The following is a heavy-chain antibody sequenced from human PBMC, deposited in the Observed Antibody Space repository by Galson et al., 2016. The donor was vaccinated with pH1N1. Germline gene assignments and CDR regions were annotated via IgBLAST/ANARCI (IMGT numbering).Heavy chain of an antibody. J-gene: IGHJ4*02. Sequence: PALVKPTQTLTLTCNFSGFSLSTDGVGVAWLRQSSGKTLEWLAVTYKDEQRYNRLLRTRLTVTADISKDVVVFTLTNVDPVDTATYCSLLTKPDWLFGYVFDTWGQGILVTVSS. D-gene: IGHD3-9*01. CDR1: GFSLSTDGVG. V-gene: IGHV2-5*01. CDR3: SLLTKPDWLFGYVFDT. CDR2: TYKDEQ.